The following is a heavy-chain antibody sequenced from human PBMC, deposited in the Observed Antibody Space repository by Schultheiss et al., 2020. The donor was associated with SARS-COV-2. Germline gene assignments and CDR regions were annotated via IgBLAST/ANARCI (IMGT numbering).Heavy chain of an antibody. D-gene: IGHD3-3*01. Sequence: GGSLRLSCAASGFTFDDYAMHWVRQAPGKGLEWVSGISWNSGSIGYADSVKGRFTISRDNAKNSLYLQMNSLRAEDTALYYCAKDIGDITIFGVVTGFDYWGQGNLVTVS. CDR1: GFTFDDYA. V-gene: IGHV3-9*01. CDR2: ISWNSGSI. J-gene: IGHJ4*02. CDR3: AKDIGDITIFGVVTGFDY.